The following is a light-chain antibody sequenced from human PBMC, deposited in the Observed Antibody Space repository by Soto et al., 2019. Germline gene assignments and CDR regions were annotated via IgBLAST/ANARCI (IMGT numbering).Light chain of an antibody. Sequence: DIQMTQSPSTLSASVGDRVTITCRASQSISSWLAWYQQKPGKAPKLLIYDAPSLESGVPSRFSGSGSGTEFTLTISSLQPDDFATYYCQQYNIYFRTFGQGTKV. CDR2: DAP. CDR1: QSISSW. J-gene: IGKJ1*01. V-gene: IGKV1-5*01. CDR3: QQYNIYFRT.